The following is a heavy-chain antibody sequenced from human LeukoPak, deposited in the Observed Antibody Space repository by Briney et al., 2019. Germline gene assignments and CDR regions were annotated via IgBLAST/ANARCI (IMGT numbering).Heavy chain of an antibody. Sequence: GGSLRLSCAASGFTFDDYGMSWVRQAPGKGLEWVSGINWNGGSTGYADSVKGRFTISRDNAKNSLYLQMNSLRAEDTAVYYCAELGITMIGGVWGKGTTVTISS. CDR1: GFTFDDYG. V-gene: IGHV3-20*04. J-gene: IGHJ6*04. D-gene: IGHD3-10*02. CDR2: INWNGGST. CDR3: AELGITMIGGV.